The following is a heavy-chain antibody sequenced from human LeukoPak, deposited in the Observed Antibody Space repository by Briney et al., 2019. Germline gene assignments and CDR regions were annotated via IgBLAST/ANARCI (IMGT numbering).Heavy chain of an antibody. Sequence: GGSLRLSCAASGFTFSTYAMTWVRQAPGKGLECVSGISGSGGSTYYADSVKGRFTISRDNSKNTLYLQMNSLRAEDTAVYYCARDKLQVATVFDYWGQGILVTVSS. CDR1: GFTFSTYA. V-gene: IGHV3-23*01. CDR3: ARDKLQVATVFDY. CDR2: ISGSGGST. D-gene: IGHD5-12*01. J-gene: IGHJ4*02.